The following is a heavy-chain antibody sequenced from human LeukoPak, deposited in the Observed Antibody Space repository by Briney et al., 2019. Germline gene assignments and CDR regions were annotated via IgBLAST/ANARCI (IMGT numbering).Heavy chain of an antibody. D-gene: IGHD3-9*01. CDR3: ASNRAIWAGYGMDV. J-gene: IGHJ6*02. V-gene: IGHV4-31*03. CDR2: IYYSGST. Sequence: SETLSLTCTVSVGSTSMGGSYWSWIRQHPGKGLEWIGYIYYSGSTYYNPSLKSRVTISVDTSKNQFSLKLSSVTAADTAVYYCASNRAIWAGYGMDVWGQGTTVTVSS. CDR1: VGSTSMGGSY.